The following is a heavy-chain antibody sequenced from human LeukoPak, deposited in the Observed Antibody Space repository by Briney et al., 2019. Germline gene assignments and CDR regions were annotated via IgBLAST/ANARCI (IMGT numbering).Heavy chain of an antibody. D-gene: IGHD3-22*01. J-gene: IGHJ4*02. CDR1: GGSMSGYY. Sequence: SETLCLTCTVSGGSMSGYYWSWIRQPPGKGLEWIGHIYYSGSTNYNPSLKSRVTISVDTSKNQFSLRLSSVTAADTAVYYCARNYDSSGYTAFGHWGRGTPVTVSS. V-gene: IGHV4-59*01. CDR2: IYYSGST. CDR3: ARNYDSSGYTAFGH.